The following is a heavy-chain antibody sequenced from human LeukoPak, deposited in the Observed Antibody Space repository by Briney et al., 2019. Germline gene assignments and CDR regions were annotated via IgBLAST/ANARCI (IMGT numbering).Heavy chain of an antibody. Sequence: PSETLSLTCTVSGGSISSYYWSWIRQPAGKGLEWIGRIYTSGSTNYNPSLKRRVTMPVDTSKNQFSLKLSSVTAADTAVYYCARDRSSGRGRGGWFDPWGQGTLVTVSS. CDR3: ARDRSSGRGRGGWFDP. CDR2: IYTSGST. V-gene: IGHV4-4*07. CDR1: GGSISSYY. J-gene: IGHJ5*02. D-gene: IGHD3-22*01.